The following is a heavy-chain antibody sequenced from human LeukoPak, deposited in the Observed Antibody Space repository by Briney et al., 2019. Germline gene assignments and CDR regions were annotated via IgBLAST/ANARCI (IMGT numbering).Heavy chain of an antibody. V-gene: IGHV1-18*01. D-gene: IGHD2-2*01. CDR1: GYAFSTYA. CDR2: ISGYNGNT. J-gene: IGHJ5*02. CDR3: ARSSISHLTVVGIDL. Sequence: ASVKVSCKASGYAFSTYAINWVRQAPGQGLEWTGWISGYNGNTHFAQNFQGRATMTTDTSTSTAYMELRSLRSDDTAMYYCARSSISHLTVVGIDLWGQGTLVTVSS.